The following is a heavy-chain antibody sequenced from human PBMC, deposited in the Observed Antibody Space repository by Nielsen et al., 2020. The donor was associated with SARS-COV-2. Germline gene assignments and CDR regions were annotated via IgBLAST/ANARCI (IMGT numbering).Heavy chain of an antibody. V-gene: IGHV3-30*03. CDR1: GFNFNNYG. CDR2: ISYEGSIR. J-gene: IGHJ4*02. D-gene: IGHD1-26*01. Sequence: GGSLRLSCAASGFNFNNYGMHWVRQAPGKGLEWVAHISYEGSIRTYGDSVKGRFTISKDSSKSTLYLQMNSLRSEDTAMYYCATVGAVSGTYPLTFDSWGQGTLVTVSS. CDR3: ATVGAVSGTYPLTFDS.